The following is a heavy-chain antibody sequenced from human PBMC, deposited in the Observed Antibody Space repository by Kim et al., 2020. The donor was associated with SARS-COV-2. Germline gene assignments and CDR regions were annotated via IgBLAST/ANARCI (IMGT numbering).Heavy chain of an antibody. CDR1: GFSFNNYA. CDR3: AKVTSGSSGWFEYFQY. CDR2: IRDSGGSR. Sequence: GGSLRLSCAASGFSFNNYAMSWVRQAPGKGLEWVSCIRDSGGSREYADSVKGRFSISRDNSKNTLYLQMDSLRAEDTAVYYCAKVTSGSSGWFEYFQYWGQGTLVTVSS. J-gene: IGHJ1*01. V-gene: IGHV3-23*01. D-gene: IGHD6-19*01.